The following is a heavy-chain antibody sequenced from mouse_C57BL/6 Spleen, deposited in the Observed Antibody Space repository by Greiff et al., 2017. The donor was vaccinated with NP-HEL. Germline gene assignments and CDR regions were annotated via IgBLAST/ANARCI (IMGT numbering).Heavy chain of an antibody. Sequence: VKVVESGPGLVQPSQSLSITCTVSGFSLTSYGVHWVRQSPGKGLEWLGVIWRGGSTDYNAAFMSRLSITKDNSKSQVFFKMNSLQADDTAIYYCANWDEAMDYWGQGTSVTVSS. CDR1: GFSLTSYG. J-gene: IGHJ4*01. V-gene: IGHV2-5*01. D-gene: IGHD4-1*01. CDR3: ANWDEAMDY. CDR2: IWRGGST.